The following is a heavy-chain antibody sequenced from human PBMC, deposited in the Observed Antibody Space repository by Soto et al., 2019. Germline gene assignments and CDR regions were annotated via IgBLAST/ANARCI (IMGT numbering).Heavy chain of an antibody. V-gene: IGHV3-23*01. CDR3: AKDDVSGDGLWLVSD. J-gene: IGHJ4*02. CDR2: ITGSGLTI. D-gene: IGHD2-21*02. Sequence: GASVKVSCKASGYSFRSYGINWVRQAPGKGQEWVSGITGSGLTIEHSASVKGRFTISRDNSKNTVYLQMNSLRAEDTAIYYCAKDDVSGDGLWLVSDWGQGTPVTVSS. CDR1: GYSFRSYG.